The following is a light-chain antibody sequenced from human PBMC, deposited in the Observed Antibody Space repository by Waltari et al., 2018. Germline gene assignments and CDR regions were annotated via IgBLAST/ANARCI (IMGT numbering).Light chain of an antibody. V-gene: IGLV4-69*01. J-gene: IGLJ3*02. CDR2: LNSDGSH. Sequence: QLVLTQSPSASASLGAPVKLTCTLSSGHSSYAIAWHQQQPEKGPRYLMKLNSDGSHSKGDGIPDRFSGSSSGAERYLTISSLQSEDEADYYCQTWGTRVFGGGTKLTVL. CDR3: QTWGTRV. CDR1: SGHSSYA.